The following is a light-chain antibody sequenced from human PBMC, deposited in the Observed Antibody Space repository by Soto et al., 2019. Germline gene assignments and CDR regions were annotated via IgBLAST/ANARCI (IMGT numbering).Light chain of an antibody. CDR1: QSISSY. Sequence: DIQMTQSPSSLSASVGDRVTITCRASQSISSYLNWYQQKPRKAPKLLIYAASSLQSGIPSRFSGSGSGTDFSLTISSLQPEDFATYYCQHSYSTPLTFGGGTKVDIK. CDR3: QHSYSTPLT. V-gene: IGKV1-39*01. CDR2: AAS. J-gene: IGKJ4*01.